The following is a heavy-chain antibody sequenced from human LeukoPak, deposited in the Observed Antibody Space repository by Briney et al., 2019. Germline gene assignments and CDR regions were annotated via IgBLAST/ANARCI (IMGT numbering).Heavy chain of an antibody. Sequence: GSSVKVSCKASGYTFTSYGISWVRQAPVPGIEWMGWISAYNGNTNYAQKLQGRVTMTTDTSTSTAYVELRSLRSDDTAVYYCARCSYNFWSGYYKVDYFDYWGLGTLVTVSS. V-gene: IGHV1-18*01. CDR3: ARCSYNFWSGYYKVDYFDY. J-gene: IGHJ4*02. CDR1: GYTFTSYG. D-gene: IGHD3-3*01. CDR2: ISAYNGNT.